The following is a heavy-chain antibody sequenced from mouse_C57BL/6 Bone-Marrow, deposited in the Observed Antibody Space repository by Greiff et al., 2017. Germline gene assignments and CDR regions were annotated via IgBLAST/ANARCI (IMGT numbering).Heavy chain of an antibody. Sequence: VVGPGSSVKMSCKTSGYTFTSYGINWVKQRPGQGLEWIGYIYIGNGYTEYNEKFKGKATLTSDTSSSTAYMQLSSLTSEDSAIYFCAPIYYYGSSFLNYAMDYWGQGTSVTVSS. D-gene: IGHD1-1*01. V-gene: IGHV1-58*01. J-gene: IGHJ4*01. CDR1: GYTFTSYG. CDR3: APIYYYGSSFLNYAMDY. CDR2: IYIGNGYT.